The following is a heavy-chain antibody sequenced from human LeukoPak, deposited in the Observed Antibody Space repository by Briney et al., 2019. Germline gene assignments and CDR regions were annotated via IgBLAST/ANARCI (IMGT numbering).Heavy chain of an antibody. D-gene: IGHD3-16*01. V-gene: IGHV1-46*03. J-gene: IGHJ4*02. CDR3: ARDYTDNGNGDY. CDR1: GYTFTSYY. CDR2: INPVNGGT. Sequence: GASVKVSCKASGYTFTSYYIHWVRQAPGQGLEWMGEINPVNGGTNYAQKLQGRAAMTRETTTSTVYIEMSSLRSKATPIYYCARDYTDNGNGDYWGQGPLVTVSS.